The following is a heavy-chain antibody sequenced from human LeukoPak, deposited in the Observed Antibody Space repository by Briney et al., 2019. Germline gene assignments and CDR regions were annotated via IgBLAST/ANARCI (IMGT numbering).Heavy chain of an antibody. D-gene: IGHD2/OR15-2a*01. CDR2: IKEDGRER. CDR1: GFSLSGYW. J-gene: IGHJ4*02. Sequence: GGSLRVSCPASGFSLSGYWMTWVRQAPGEGLEGVANIKEDGRERDYADFVEGRFTISRDNAKNSLDLQLNSLRAEDTAVYYCARRGSTDYWGQGTLVTVSS. V-gene: IGHV3-7*05. CDR3: ARRGSTDY.